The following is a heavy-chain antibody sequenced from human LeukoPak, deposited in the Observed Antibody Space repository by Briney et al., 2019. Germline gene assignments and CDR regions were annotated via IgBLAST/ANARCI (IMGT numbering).Heavy chain of an antibody. D-gene: IGHD3-22*01. CDR3: ARDLSYYDSSGYYEHYYYMDV. CDR2: ISSRSSTI. CDR1: GFTFSSYS. J-gene: IGHJ6*03. Sequence: GGSLRLSCAASGFTFSSYSMNWVRQAPGKGLEWVSYISSRSSTIYYADSVKGRFTISRDNAKNSLYLQMNSLRAEDTAVYYCARDLSYYDSSGYYEHYYYMDVWGKGTTVTVSS. V-gene: IGHV3-48*04.